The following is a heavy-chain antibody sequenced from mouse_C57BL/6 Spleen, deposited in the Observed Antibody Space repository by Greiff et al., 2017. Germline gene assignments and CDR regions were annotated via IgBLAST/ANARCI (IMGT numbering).Heavy chain of an antibody. J-gene: IGHJ3*01. D-gene: IGHD4-1*01. V-gene: IGHV1-26*01. CDR1: GYTFTDYY. Sequence: EVQLQQSGPELVKPGASVKISCKASGYTFTDYYMNWVKQSHGKSLEWIGDINPNNGGTSYNQKFKGKATLTVDKSSSTAYMELRSLTSEDYAVXDCARGTAERGFAYWGQGTLVTVSA. CDR3: ARGTAERGFAY. CDR2: INPNNGGT.